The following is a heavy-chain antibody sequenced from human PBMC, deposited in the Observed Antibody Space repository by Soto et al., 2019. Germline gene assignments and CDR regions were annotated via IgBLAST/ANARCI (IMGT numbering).Heavy chain of an antibody. J-gene: IGHJ4*02. D-gene: IGHD3-16*01. Sequence: EVQLVESGGNLVQPGGSLRLSCAASGFTFSSFWMSWVSQAPGKGLEWVANIKQDGSEKYYVDSVKGRFTISRDNAKNSLHLQMYSLRAEDTAVYYCARDYGRSYCDYWGQGTLVTVSS. CDR3: ARDYGRSYCDY. CDR2: IKQDGSEK. CDR1: GFTFSSFW. V-gene: IGHV3-7*03.